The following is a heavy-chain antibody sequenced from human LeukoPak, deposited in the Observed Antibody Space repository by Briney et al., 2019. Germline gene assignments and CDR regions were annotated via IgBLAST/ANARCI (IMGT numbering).Heavy chain of an antibody. V-gene: IGHV4-31*03. CDR1: GGSISSGGYY. CDR2: IYYSGST. D-gene: IGHD5-18*01. Sequence: SQTLSLTCTVSGGSISSGGYYWSWIRQHPGKGLEWIGYIYYSGSTYYNPSLKSRVTISVDTSKNQFSLKLSSVTAADTAVYYCARVNTAMTRAFDYWGQGTLVTVSS. J-gene: IGHJ4*02. CDR3: ARVNTAMTRAFDY.